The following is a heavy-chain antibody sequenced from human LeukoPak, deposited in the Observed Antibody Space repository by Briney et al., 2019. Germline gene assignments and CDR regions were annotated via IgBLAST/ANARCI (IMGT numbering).Heavy chain of an antibody. J-gene: IGHJ4*02. V-gene: IGHV4-38-2*01. CDR1: GYSISSGYY. CDR2: IYHSGST. D-gene: IGHD6-6*01. CDR3: ARLQGLYSSSYDY. Sequence: SETLSLTCAVSGYSISSGYYWDWIRQPPGKGLEWIGSIYHSGSTHYNPSLKSRVTISVDTSKNQFSLKLSSMTAADTAVYYCARLQGLYSSSYDYWGQGTLVTVSS.